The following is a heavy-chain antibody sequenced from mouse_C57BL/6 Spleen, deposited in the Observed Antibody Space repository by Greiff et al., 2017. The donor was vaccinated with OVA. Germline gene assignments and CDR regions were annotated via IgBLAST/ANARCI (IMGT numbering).Heavy chain of an antibody. D-gene: IGHD2-2*01. V-gene: IGHV5-16*01. J-gene: IGHJ4*01. CDR3: AREIYYGYDGWGYAMDY. CDR1: GFTFSDYY. Sequence: EVHLVESEGGLVQPGSSMKLSCTASGFTFSDYYMAWVRQVPEKGLEWVANINYDGSSTYYLDSLKSRFIISRDNAKNILYLQMSSLKSEDTATYYCAREIYYGYDGWGYAMDYWGQGTSVTVSS. CDR2: INYDGSST.